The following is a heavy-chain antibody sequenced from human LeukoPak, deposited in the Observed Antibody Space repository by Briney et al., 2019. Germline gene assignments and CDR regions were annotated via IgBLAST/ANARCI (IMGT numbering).Heavy chain of an antibody. CDR3: ARRGDDFWSGYHYYYMDV. J-gene: IGHJ6*03. CDR2: MNPNSGNT. Sequence: GASVKVSCKASGYTFTSYDINWVRQATGQGLEWMGWMNPNSGNTGYAQKFQGRVTITRNTSISTAYMELSGLRSEDTAVYYCARRGDDFWSGYHYYYMDVWGKGTTVTVSS. V-gene: IGHV1-8*03. D-gene: IGHD3-3*01. CDR1: GYTFTSYD.